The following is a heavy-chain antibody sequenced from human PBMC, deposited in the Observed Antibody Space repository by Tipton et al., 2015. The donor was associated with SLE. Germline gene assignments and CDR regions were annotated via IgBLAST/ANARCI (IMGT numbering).Heavy chain of an antibody. J-gene: IGHJ5*02. D-gene: IGHD2-2*01. V-gene: IGHV4-34*01. CDR2: INHSGNI. Sequence: TLSLTCAVYSGSFSGYYWSWIRQPPGKGLEWIGEINHSGNINYNASLKSRVTISLDTSKNQFSLKLSSVTAADTAVYYCARGGCSSSSCLKWFDPWGQGTLVTVSS. CDR1: SGSFSGYY. CDR3: ARGGCSSSSCLKWFDP.